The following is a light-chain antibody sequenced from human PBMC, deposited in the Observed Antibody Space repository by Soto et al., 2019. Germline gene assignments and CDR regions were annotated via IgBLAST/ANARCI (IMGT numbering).Light chain of an antibody. CDR2: AAS. V-gene: IGKV1-39*01. Sequence: DIQMTQSPSSLSASVGDRVTITCRASQSISSYLNWYQQKPGKAPKLLIYAASSLQSGVPSRFIGGGSGTNFTPTVSSLQHDDFETHYCQQTYSTPITSGQGTRLEIK. CDR3: QQTYSTPIT. J-gene: IGKJ5*01. CDR1: QSISSY.